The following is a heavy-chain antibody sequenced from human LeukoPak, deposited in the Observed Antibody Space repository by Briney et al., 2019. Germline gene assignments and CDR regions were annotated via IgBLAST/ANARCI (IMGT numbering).Heavy chain of an antibody. CDR1: GFTFSSYS. D-gene: IGHD1-20*01. CDR3: AREIGGYNWL. J-gene: IGHJ4*02. V-gene: IGHV3-21*01. Sequence: PGGSLRLSCAASGFTFSSYSMNWVRQAPGKGLEWVSSISSSSSYIYYADSVKGRFTISRDNPKNPLYLQMNSLRAEDPAVYYCAREIGGYNWLWGQGTLVTVSS. CDR2: ISSSSSYI.